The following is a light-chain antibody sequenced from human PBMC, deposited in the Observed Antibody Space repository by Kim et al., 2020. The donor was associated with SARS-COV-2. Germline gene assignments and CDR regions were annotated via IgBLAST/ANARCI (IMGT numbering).Light chain of an antibody. CDR3: QQYYDYPRT. J-gene: IGKJ1*01. V-gene: IGKV1-8*01. CDR1: QRISSY. Sequence: ASTGDGITITCRASQRISSYLAWYQQKPGKAPNLLIYAASTLQSGVPSRFSGSGSGTDFTLTISCLQSEDFATYYCQQYYDYPRTFGQGTKVDIK. CDR2: AAS.